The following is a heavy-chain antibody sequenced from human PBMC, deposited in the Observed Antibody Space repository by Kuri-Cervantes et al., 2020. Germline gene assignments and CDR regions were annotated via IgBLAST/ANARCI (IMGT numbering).Heavy chain of an antibody. Sequence: GGSLRLSCAASGFTFSSYAMHWVRQAPAKGLEWVAVISYDGSNKYYADSVKGRFTISRDNSKNTLYLQMNSLRAEDTAVYYCARLLSSIVVVPAVPFDYWGQGTLVTVSS. CDR2: ISYDGSNK. CDR3: ARLLSSIVVVPAVPFDY. J-gene: IGHJ4*02. CDR1: GFTFSSYA. D-gene: IGHD2-2*01. V-gene: IGHV3-30-3*01.